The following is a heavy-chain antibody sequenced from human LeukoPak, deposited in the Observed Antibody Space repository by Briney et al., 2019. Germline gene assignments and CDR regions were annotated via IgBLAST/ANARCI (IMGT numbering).Heavy chain of an antibody. CDR1: GGSYSSHY. J-gene: IGHJ6*04. CDR3: ARGLRQGSAWSWGPKEKSYQYMDV. Sequence: SETLSLTCGVSGGSYSSHYWTWIRQPPGKGLEWIGEINPRGSTNYNPSLESRVTVSADTSRNQLSLSLTSVTAADSAVYFCARGLRQGSAWSWGPKEKSYQYMDVWGTGTTVIVSS. CDR2: INPRGST. D-gene: IGHD6-19*01. V-gene: IGHV4-34*01.